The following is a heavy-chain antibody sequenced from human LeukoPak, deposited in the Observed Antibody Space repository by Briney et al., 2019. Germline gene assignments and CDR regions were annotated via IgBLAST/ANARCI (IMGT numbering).Heavy chain of an antibody. Sequence: GGSLRLSCAASGFSFGSYYMHWVRQVPGKGPVWISRISNVGTRTYYVDSVKGRFTISRDNAKNSLYLQMNSLRAEDTAVYYCARELAVAGEFDYWGQGTLVTVSS. J-gene: IGHJ4*02. CDR1: GFSFGSYY. CDR3: ARELAVAGEFDY. D-gene: IGHD6-19*01. V-gene: IGHV3-74*01. CDR2: ISNVGTRT.